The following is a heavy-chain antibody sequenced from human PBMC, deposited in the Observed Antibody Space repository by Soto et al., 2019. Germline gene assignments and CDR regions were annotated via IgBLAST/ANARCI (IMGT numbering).Heavy chain of an antibody. J-gene: IGHJ6*02. D-gene: IGHD4-4*01. Sequence: GGSLRLSCAASGFTFDDYTMHWVRQAPGKGLEWVSLISWDGGSTYYADSVKGRFTISRDNSKNSLYLQTNSLRTEDTALYYCAKDFSTVTRSPYYYYYGMDVWGQGTTVTVSS. V-gene: IGHV3-43*01. CDR3: AKDFSTVTRSPYYYYYGMDV. CDR1: GFTFDDYT. CDR2: ISWDGGST.